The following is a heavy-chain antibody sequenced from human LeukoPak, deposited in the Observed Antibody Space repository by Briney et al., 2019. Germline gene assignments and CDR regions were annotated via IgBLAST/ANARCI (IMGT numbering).Heavy chain of an antibody. V-gene: IGHV3-48*02. Sequence: GGSLRLSRGASGFTFSSYSMNWVRQAPGKGLEWVSYINTRGEATHYADSVRGRFIISRDNAKSSLYLQMNSLRDEDTAIYYCAREGYYGAFDIWGQGTMVTVSS. CDR1: GFTFSSYS. J-gene: IGHJ3*02. D-gene: IGHD3-10*01. CDR3: AREGYYGAFDI. CDR2: INTRGEAT.